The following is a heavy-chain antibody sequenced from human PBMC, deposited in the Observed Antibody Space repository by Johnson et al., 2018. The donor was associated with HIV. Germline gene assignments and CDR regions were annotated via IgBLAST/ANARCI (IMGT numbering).Heavy chain of an antibody. D-gene: IGHD2-15*01. V-gene: IGHV3-74*01. CDR2: INNDGSST. CDR3: ARALLGYCTGGSCYSVVEAFDI. CDR1: GFTFSTYW. J-gene: IGHJ3*02. Sequence: VQLVESGGGLVQPGGSLRLSCAASGFTFSTYWMHWVRQVPGTGLMWVSRINNDGSSTNYADSVKGRFTLSRDNAKNTLYLQMHRLRAEDTAMYYCARALLGYCTGGSCYSVVEAFDIWGQGTMVTVS.